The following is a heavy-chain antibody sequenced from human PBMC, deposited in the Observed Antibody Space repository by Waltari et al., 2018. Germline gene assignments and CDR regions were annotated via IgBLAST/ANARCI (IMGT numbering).Heavy chain of an antibody. Sequence: QLQQSGPGLVKPSESLSLTCTFSGDSLNNHYWWTWVRPPPGKGLEGVGQLHYSGRTHYNPSLESRITVSMDMSSNQFSLRVSSATAADTAVYYCARDRGRGLYLDTWGQGTLVTVSP. CDR2: LHYSGRT. V-gene: IGHV4-4*02. D-gene: IGHD5-12*01. CDR1: GDSLNNHYW. CDR3: ARDRGRGLYLDT. J-gene: IGHJ5*02.